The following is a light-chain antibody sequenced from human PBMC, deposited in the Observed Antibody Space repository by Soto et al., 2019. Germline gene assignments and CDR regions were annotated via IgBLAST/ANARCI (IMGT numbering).Light chain of an antibody. CDR3: QQYNNWPPGT. J-gene: IGKJ2*01. V-gene: IGKV3-15*01. Sequence: EIVMTQSRSTLPVSPGERATLSCRASQSVSSNLAWYQQKPGQAPRLLIYGASTRATGIPARFSGSGSGTEFTLTISSLQSEDFAVYYCQQYNNWPPGTFGQGTKLEIK. CDR2: GAS. CDR1: QSVSSN.